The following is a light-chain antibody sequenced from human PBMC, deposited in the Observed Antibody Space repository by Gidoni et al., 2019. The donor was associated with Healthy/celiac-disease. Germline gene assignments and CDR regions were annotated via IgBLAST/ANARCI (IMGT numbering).Light chain of an antibody. Sequence: SYELTQPPSVSVSPGQTASITCSGDKLGDKYACWYPQKPGQSPVLVIYQVSKRPSGIHERFSGSNSGNTATLTISGTQAMDEADYYCQAWDSSTVVFGGGTKLTVL. CDR3: QAWDSSTVV. CDR1: KLGDKY. V-gene: IGLV3-1*01. J-gene: IGLJ2*01. CDR2: QVS.